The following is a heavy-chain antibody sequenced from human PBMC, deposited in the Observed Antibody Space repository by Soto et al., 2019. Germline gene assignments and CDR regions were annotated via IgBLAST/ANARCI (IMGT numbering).Heavy chain of an antibody. D-gene: IGHD3-10*01. J-gene: IGHJ2*01. CDR2: RIPIFGSA. V-gene: IGHV1-69*01. Sequence: QVQLVQYGAEVKKPGSSGKVSCKASVGTFSSYAISWVRQAPGQGLEWMGWRIPIFGSAYYAQTFEGRVMISADESSITDYQELSSRRPEDQAVDYCARGRGSGSYDCYFDLWGRGTLVTVAS. CDR3: ARGRGSGSYDCYFDL. CDR1: VGTFSSYA.